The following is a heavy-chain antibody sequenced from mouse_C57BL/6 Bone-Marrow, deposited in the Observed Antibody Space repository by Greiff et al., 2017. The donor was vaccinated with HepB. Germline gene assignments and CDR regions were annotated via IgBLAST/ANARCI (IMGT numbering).Heavy chain of an antibody. V-gene: IGHV1-64*01. CDR3: ARGRRAEEASYSNPFDY. Sequence: QVQLQQPGAELVKPGASVKLSCKASGYTFTSYWMHWVKQRPGQGLEWIGMIHPNSGSTNYNEKFKSKATLTVDKSSSTAYMQLSSLTSEDSAVYCCARGRRAEEASYSNPFDYWGRGTTITVSS. CDR2: IHPNSGST. J-gene: IGHJ2*01. CDR1: GYTFTSYW. D-gene: IGHD2-5*01.